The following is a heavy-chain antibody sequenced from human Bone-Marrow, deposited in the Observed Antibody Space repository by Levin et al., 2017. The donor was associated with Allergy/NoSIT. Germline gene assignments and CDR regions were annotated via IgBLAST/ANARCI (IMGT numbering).Heavy chain of an antibody. D-gene: IGHD4-17*01. CDR3: ASGGATVTPCFQH. Sequence: GGSLRLSCAASGFTFSSYGMHWVRQAPGKGLEWVAVISYDGSNKYYADSVKGRFTISRDNSKNTLYLQMNSLRAEDTAVYYCASGGATVTPCFQHWGQGTLVTVSS. CDR2: ISYDGSNK. J-gene: IGHJ1*01. CDR1: GFTFSSYG. V-gene: IGHV3-30*03.